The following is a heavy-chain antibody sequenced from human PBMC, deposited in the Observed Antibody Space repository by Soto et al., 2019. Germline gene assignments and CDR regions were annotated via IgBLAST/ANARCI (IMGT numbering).Heavy chain of an antibody. Sequence: QVQLVQSGAEVKKPGSSVKVSCKASGGTFSSYAISWVRQAPGQGLEWMGGIIPIFGTANYAQKFQGRVTIPADESTSTAYMELSSLRSEDTAVYYCARDGIAAAAPGHYYGMDVWGQGTTVTVSS. CDR3: ARDGIAAAAPGHYYGMDV. D-gene: IGHD6-13*01. V-gene: IGHV1-69*12. CDR1: GGTFSSYA. J-gene: IGHJ6*02. CDR2: IIPIFGTA.